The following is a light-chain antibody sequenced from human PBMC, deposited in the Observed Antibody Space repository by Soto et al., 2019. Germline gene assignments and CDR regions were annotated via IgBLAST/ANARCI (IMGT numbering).Light chain of an antibody. Sequence: IVLTQSPGTLSLSPGERATLSCRASQSVSNNYLAWYQQKPGQAPRLLFYVASNRATGIPDRFSGSGSGTDFTLTISRLEPEDVAVYYCQQYGSSLRTFGQGPKVEIK. CDR3: QQYGSSLRT. CDR2: VAS. CDR1: QSVSNNY. J-gene: IGKJ1*01. V-gene: IGKV3-20*01.